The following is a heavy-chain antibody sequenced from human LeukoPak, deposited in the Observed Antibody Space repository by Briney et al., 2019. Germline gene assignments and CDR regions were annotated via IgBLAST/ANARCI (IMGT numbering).Heavy chain of an antibody. V-gene: IGHV3-23*01. Sequence: HPGGSLRLSCAASGFTFTSYAMSWVRQAPGKGLEWVSVIGGSGGSTYYADSVKGRFTISRDNSKNTLYLQMNSLRAEDTAVYYCAKDRCSTSCYIDFDYWGQGTLVTVSS. CDR2: IGGSGGST. CDR3: AKDRCSTSCYIDFDY. J-gene: IGHJ4*02. D-gene: IGHD2-2*02. CDR1: GFTFTSYA.